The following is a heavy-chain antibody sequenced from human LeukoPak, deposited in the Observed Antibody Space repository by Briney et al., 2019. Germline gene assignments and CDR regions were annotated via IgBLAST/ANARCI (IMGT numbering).Heavy chain of an antibody. J-gene: IGHJ6*03. CDR1: GFTFSSYS. CDR2: ISSSSSNI. D-gene: IGHD3-9*01. V-gene: IGHV3-48*04. Sequence: GGSLRLSCAASGFTFSSYSMNWVRQAPGKGLEWVSYISSSSSNIYYVDSVKGRFTISRDNAKNSLYLQMNSLRAEDTAVYYCARDGPTVLRYFDWLSPSYYYYYMDVWGKGTTVTVSS. CDR3: ARDGPTVLRYFDWLSPSYYYYYMDV.